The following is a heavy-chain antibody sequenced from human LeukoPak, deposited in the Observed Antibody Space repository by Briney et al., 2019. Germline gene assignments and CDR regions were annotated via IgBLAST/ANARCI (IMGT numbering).Heavy chain of an antibody. D-gene: IGHD3-22*01. Sequence: ASVKVSCKASGYTFTSYGISWVRQAPGQGLEWMGWISAYNGNTNYAQKLQGRVTMTTDTSTSPAYMELRSLRSDDTAVYYCARNYYDSSGYYYVFRTGFDYWGQGTLVTVSS. CDR3: ARNYYDSSGYYYVFRTGFDY. V-gene: IGHV1-18*01. CDR2: ISAYNGNT. J-gene: IGHJ4*02. CDR1: GYTFTSYG.